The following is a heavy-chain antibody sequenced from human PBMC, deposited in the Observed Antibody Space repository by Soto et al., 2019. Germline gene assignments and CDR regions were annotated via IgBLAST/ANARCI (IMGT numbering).Heavy chain of an antibody. CDR2: IIPVFGTT. CDR1: GGTFMKYS. CDR3: ARQNTSSLYADRSYFGMDV. J-gene: IGHJ6*02. D-gene: IGHD6-13*01. V-gene: IGHV1-69*01. Sequence: QVQLVQSGAEVQKPGSSVRVSCKAPGGTFMKYSISWVRQAPGQGLEWMGEIIPVFGTTNYAQKFQGRVTITANESTCTAYMHLSSLTSEDTAVYFCARQNTSSLYADRSYFGMDVWGQGPTVTVSS.